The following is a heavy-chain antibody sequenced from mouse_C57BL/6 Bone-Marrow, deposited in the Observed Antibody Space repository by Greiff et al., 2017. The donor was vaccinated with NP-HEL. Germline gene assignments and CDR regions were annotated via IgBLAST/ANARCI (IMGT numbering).Heavy chain of an antibody. CDR1: GFNIKNTY. CDR3: ARRGFTTVVAPDYYAMDY. CDR2: IDPANGNT. V-gene: IGHV14-3*01. Sequence: VQLQQSVAELVRPGASVKLSCTASGFNIKNTYMHWVKQRPEQGLEWIGRIDPANGNTKYAAKFQGKATITADTSSHTAYLQLSSLTSEDTAIYYCARRGFTTVVAPDYYAMDYWGQGTSVTVSS. J-gene: IGHJ4*01. D-gene: IGHD1-1*01.